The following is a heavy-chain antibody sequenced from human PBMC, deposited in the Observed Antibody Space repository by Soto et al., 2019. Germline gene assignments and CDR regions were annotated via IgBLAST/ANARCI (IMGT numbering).Heavy chain of an antibody. V-gene: IGHV4-31*03. D-gene: IGHD2-2*01. CDR3: ARYIVVVPAAMVDYYYYYMDV. CDR1: GGPISSGGYY. J-gene: IGHJ6*03. CDR2: IYYSGGT. Sequence: QLQLQESGPGRVKPSQTLSLTCTVSGGPISSGGYYWILIRQHPGKGLEWIGYIYYSGGTYYNPSLKSRVTISVDTSKNQFSLKLSSVTAADTAVYYCARYIVVVPAAMVDYYYYYMDVWGKGTTVTVSS.